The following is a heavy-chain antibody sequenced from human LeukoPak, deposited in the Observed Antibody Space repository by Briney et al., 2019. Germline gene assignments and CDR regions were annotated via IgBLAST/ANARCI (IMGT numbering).Heavy chain of an antibody. V-gene: IGHV1-2*02. D-gene: IGHD1-26*01. CDR1: GYTFTGYY. CDR3: ARDPHSARGWELLFDY. Sequence: ASVKVSCKASGYTFTGYYMHWVRQAPGQGPEWMGWINPNSGGTNYAQKFQGRVTMTRDTSIRTAYMELSRLRSDDTAVYYCARDPHSARGWELLFDYWGQGTLVTVSS. CDR2: INPNSGGT. J-gene: IGHJ4*02.